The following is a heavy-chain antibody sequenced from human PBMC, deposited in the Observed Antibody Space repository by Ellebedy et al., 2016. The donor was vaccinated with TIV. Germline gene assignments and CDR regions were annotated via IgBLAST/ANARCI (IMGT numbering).Heavy chain of an antibody. CDR2: INSDGSST. V-gene: IGHV3-74*01. Sequence: PGGSLRLSCAASGFTFSSYWMHWVRKAPGKGLVWVSRINSDGSSTSYADSVKGRFTISRDNAKNTLYLQMNSLRAEDTAVYYCASGRQYCSGGSCYYYYGMDVWGQGTTVTVSS. CDR1: GFTFSSYW. D-gene: IGHD2-15*01. J-gene: IGHJ6*02. CDR3: ASGRQYCSGGSCYYYYGMDV.